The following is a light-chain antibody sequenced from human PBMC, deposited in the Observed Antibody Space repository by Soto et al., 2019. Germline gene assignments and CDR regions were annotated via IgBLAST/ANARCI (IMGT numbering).Light chain of an antibody. J-gene: IGLJ1*01. V-gene: IGLV1-51*01. CDR3: GAWHNRLSVYV. CDR2: DND. CDR1: SSNIGDNF. Sequence: QSVLTQPPSVSAAPGQKVTLSCSGISSNIGDNFVSWYQKLPGTAPKLLIYDNDKRPSGIPDRFSGSKSGTSATLVITGLQTGDEAAYFCGAWHNRLSVYVFGTGTKVTVL.